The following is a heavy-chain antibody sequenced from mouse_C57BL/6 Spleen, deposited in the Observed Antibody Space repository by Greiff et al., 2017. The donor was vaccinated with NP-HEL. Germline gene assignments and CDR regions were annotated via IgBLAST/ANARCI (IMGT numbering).Heavy chain of an antibody. CDR2: LSSGGDYI. CDR3: TRVGGNYEGFYYAMDY. CDR1: GFTFSSYA. D-gene: IGHD2-1*01. J-gene: IGHJ4*01. V-gene: IGHV5-9-1*02. Sequence: EVQLVESGEGLVKPGGSLKLSCAASGFTFSSYAMSWVRQTPEKRLEWVAYLSSGGDYIYYADTVKGRFTISRDNARNTLYLQMSSLKSEDTAMYYCTRVGGNYEGFYYAMDYWGQGTSVTVSS.